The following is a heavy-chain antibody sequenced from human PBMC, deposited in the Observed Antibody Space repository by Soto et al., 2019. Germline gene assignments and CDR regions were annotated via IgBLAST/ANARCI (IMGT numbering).Heavy chain of an antibody. CDR2: IYYSGST. CDR1: GGSISSGGYY. CDR3: ARDLRVSYYGGYYYYYGMDV. D-gene: IGHD1-26*01. V-gene: IGHV4-31*03. Sequence: PSETLSLTCTVSGGSISSGGYYWSWIRQHPGKGLEWIGYIYYSGSTYYNPSIKSRVTISVDTSKNQFSLKLSSVTAADTAVYYCARDLRVSYYGGYYYYYGMDVWGQGTTVTVSS. J-gene: IGHJ6*02.